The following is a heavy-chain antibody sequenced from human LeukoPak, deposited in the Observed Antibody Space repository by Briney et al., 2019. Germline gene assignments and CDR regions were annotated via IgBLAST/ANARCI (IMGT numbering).Heavy chain of an antibody. J-gene: IGHJ4*02. Sequence: ASVKVSCKASGYTFTSYGISWVRQAPGQGLEWMGWISAYSGNTNYVRKFQDRVTMTTDTSTSTAYMELRSLRSDETAVYFCARDIATIQHQDWGQGTLVTVSS. CDR2: ISAYSGNT. D-gene: IGHD1-1*01. CDR1: GYTFTSYG. V-gene: IGHV1-18*01. CDR3: ARDIATIQHQD.